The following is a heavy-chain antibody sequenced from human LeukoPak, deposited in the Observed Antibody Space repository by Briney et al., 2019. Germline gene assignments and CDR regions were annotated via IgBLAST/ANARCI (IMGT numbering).Heavy chain of an antibody. V-gene: IGHV4-39*07. J-gene: IGHJ4*02. Sequence: SETLSLTCTVSGGSISSSSYYWGWIRQPPGKGLEWIGSIYYSGSTYYNPSLKSRVTISVDTSKNQFSLKLSSVTAADTAVYYCARGGPAARLITFGGVTDYWGQGTLVTVSS. CDR1: GGSISSSSYY. CDR2: IYYSGST. CDR3: ARGGPAARLITFGGVTDY. D-gene: IGHD3-16*01.